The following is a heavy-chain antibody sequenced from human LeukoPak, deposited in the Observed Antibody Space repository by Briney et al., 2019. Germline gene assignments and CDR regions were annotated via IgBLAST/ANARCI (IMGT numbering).Heavy chain of an antibody. CDR1: GDTFSSYA. CDR2: IIPIFGTA. V-gene: IGHV1-69*13. J-gene: IGHJ3*02. D-gene: IGHD2-2*01. CDR3: ARDRCSSTSCYPMRDAFDI. Sequence: SVKVSCKASGDTFSSYAISWVRQAPGQGLDWMGGIIPIFGTANYAQKFQGRVTITADESTSTAYMELSSLRSEDTAVYYSARDRCSSTSCYPMRDAFDIWGQGTMVTVSS.